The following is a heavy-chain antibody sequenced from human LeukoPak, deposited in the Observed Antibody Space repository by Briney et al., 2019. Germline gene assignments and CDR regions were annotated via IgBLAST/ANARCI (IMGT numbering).Heavy chain of an antibody. CDR2: INAGNGNT. CDR1: GYTFTSYA. J-gene: IGHJ4*02. D-gene: IGHD6-19*01. CDR3: ARRGAVAGRPRIDY. V-gene: IGHV1-3*01. Sequence: ASVKVSCKASGYTFTSYAMHWVRQAPGQRLEWMGWINAGNGNTKYSQKFQGRVTITRDTSASTAYMELSSLRSEDTAVYYCARRGAVAGRPRIDYWGQGTLVTVSS.